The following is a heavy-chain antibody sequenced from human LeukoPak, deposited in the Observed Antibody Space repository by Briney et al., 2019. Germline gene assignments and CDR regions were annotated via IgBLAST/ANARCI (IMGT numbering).Heavy chain of an antibody. D-gene: IGHD5-24*01. CDR3: ARGRDGYSSGWFDP. CDR2: ISYDGSKK. V-gene: IGHV3-30-3*01. J-gene: IGHJ5*02. Sequence: PGGSLRLSCAASGFTFSSFAIHWVRQAPGKGLEWVTVISYDGSKKYYADSVKGRFIISRDNSKNTLYLQTSSLRTDDTAVYYCARGRDGYSSGWFDPWGQGILVIVSS. CDR1: GFTFSSFA.